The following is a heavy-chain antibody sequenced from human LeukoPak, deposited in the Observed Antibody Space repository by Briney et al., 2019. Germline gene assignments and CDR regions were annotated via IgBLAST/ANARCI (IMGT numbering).Heavy chain of an antibody. J-gene: IGHJ4*02. CDR1: GGSFSGYY. CDR3: ARDLTMVRGGLSTDY. V-gene: IGHV4-34*01. Sequence: SSETLSLTCAVYGGSFSGYYWSWIRQPPGKGLEWIGEINHSGSTNYNPSLKSRVTISVDTSKNQFSLKLSSVTAADTAVYYCARDLTMVRGGLSTDYWGQGTLVTVSS. D-gene: IGHD3-10*01. CDR2: INHSGST.